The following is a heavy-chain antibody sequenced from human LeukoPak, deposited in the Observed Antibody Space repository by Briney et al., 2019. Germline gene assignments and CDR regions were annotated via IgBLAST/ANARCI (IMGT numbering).Heavy chain of an antibody. V-gene: IGHV4-39*01. Sequence: SETLSLTCTVSGGSISSSSYYWGWIRQPPGKGLEWIGSIYYSGSTYYNPSLKSRVTISVDTSKNQFSLKLSSVTAADTAVYYCARGTTALMDVWGKGTTVTVSS. CDR3: ARGTTALMDV. CDR2: IYYSGST. D-gene: IGHD2-21*02. CDR1: GGSISSSSYY. J-gene: IGHJ6*03.